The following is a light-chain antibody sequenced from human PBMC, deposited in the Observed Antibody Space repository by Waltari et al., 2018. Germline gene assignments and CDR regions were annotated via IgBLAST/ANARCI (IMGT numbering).Light chain of an antibody. CDR1: KSLSTY. CDR3: QQRGT. V-gene: IGKV3-11*01. J-gene: IGKJ3*01. Sequence: EILLTQSPATLSLSPGERATLSCRASKSLSTYLAWYQHKPGQAPRLLIYHASNGATGIPARFSGSGSGTDFTLTISSLEPEDIAVYYCQQRGTFGPGTKVEIK. CDR2: HAS.